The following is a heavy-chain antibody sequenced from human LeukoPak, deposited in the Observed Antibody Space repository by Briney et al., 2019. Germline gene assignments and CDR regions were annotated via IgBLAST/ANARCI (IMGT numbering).Heavy chain of an antibody. V-gene: IGHV4-39*07. Sequence: SETLSLTCTVSGGSISSSSYYWGWIRQPPGKGLEWIGSIYYSGSTNYNPSLKSRVTISVDTSKNQFSLKLSSVTAADTAVYYCASGIAARPPYYWGQGTLVTVSS. CDR2: IYYSGST. CDR3: ASGIAARPPYY. D-gene: IGHD6-6*01. J-gene: IGHJ4*02. CDR1: GGSISSSSYY.